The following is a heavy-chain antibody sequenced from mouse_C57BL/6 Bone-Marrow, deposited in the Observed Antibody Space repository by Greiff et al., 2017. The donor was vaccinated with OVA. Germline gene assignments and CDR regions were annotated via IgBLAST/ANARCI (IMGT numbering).Heavy chain of an antibody. Sequence: DVMLVESGGGLVKPGGSLKLSCAASGFTFSDYGMHWVRQAPEKGLEWVAYISSGSSTIYYADTVKGRFTISRDNAKNTLFLQMTSLRSEDTAMYYCARRDTTGGMDYWGQGTSVTVSS. D-gene: IGHD1-1*01. J-gene: IGHJ4*01. CDR2: ISSGSSTI. V-gene: IGHV5-17*01. CDR3: ARRDTTGGMDY. CDR1: GFTFSDYG.